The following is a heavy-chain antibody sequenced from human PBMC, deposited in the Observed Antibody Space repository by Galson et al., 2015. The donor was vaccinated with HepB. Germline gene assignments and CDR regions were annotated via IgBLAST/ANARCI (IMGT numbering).Heavy chain of an antibody. J-gene: IGHJ2*01. CDR2: IYPGDSDT. V-gene: IGHV5-51*01. CDR3: ARVGTNWYFDL. Sequence: QSGAEVKKPGESLKISCTGSGYSFSSHWIGWVRQMPGKGLEWMGVIYPGDSDTRNSPSFQGQVTISADKSINTAYLQWSGLKASDTAMYYCARVGTNWYFDLWGRGTLVTVSS. CDR1: GYSFSSHW.